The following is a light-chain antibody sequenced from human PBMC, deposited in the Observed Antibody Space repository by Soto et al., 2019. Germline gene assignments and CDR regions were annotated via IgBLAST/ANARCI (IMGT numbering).Light chain of an antibody. Sequence: QSVLTQPASVSGSPGQSITISCTGTSSDVGAYNYVSWYQHHPGKAPKPMIYDVSNRPSGVSNRFSGSKSGNTSSLTISGLQAEDEADYYGNSFTTSSTLLFGGGTKLTVL. V-gene: IGLV2-14*03. J-gene: IGLJ2*01. CDR3: NSFTTSSTLL. CDR2: DVS. CDR1: SSDVGAYNY.